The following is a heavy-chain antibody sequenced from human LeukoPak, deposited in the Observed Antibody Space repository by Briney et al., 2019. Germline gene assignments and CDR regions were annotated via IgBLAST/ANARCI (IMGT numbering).Heavy chain of an antibody. CDR2: IIPILGIA. V-gene: IGHV1-69*04. D-gene: IGHD5-12*01. J-gene: IGHJ4*02. CDR1: GCTFSSYA. Sequence: SVKVSCKASGCTFSSYAISWVRQAPGQGLEWMGRIIPILGIANYAQKFQGRVTITADKSTSTAYMELSSLRSEDTAVYYCARGDIVATEFDYWGQGTLVTVSS. CDR3: ARGDIVATEFDY.